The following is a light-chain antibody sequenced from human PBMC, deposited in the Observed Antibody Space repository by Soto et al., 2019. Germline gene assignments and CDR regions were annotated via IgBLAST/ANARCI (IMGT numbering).Light chain of an antibody. CDR1: QSVSSSY. CDR3: QQRSNWPTIT. J-gene: IGKJ5*01. V-gene: IGKV3D-20*02. Sequence: IVFTPSPGTLSLSAGERATLSGRASQSVSSSYLAWYQQKPGQAPRLLIYGASSRATGIPARFSGSGSGTDFTLTTSSLQPQDFAVYYCQQRSNWPTITFGQGTRLEIK. CDR2: GAS.